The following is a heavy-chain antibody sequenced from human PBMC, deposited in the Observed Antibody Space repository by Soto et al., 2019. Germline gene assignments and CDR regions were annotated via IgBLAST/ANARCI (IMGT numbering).Heavy chain of an antibody. D-gene: IGHD3-3*01. Sequence: QVQLVQSGAEVKKPGSSVKVSCKASGGTFSSYTISWVRQAPGQGLEWMGRIIPILGIANYAQKFQGRVTITADKSTSTAYMELSSLRSEDTAVYYCAREYTIFGVVAFDSWGQGTMVTVSS. CDR2: IIPILGIA. J-gene: IGHJ3*02. CDR3: AREYTIFGVVAFDS. V-gene: IGHV1-69*02. CDR1: GGTFSSYT.